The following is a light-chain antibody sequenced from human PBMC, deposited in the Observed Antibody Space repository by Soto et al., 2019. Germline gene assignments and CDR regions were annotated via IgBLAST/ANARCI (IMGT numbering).Light chain of an antibody. CDR3: AAWDDSYVV. V-gene: IGLV1-36*01. CDR1: SSNIGNNA. Sequence: QAVVTQPPSVSEAPRQRVTISCSGSSSNIGNNAVNWYQQLPGKAPKLLIYYDDLLPSGVSDRFSGSKSGTSASLAISGLQSEDEADYYCAAWDDSYVVFGGGTQLTVL. CDR2: YDD. J-gene: IGLJ2*01.